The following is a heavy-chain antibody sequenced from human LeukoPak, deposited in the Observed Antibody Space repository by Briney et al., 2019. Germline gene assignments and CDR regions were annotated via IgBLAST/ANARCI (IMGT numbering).Heavy chain of an antibody. D-gene: IGHD6-13*01. Sequence: PGRSLRLSFAASGFIFIRYAMSCVRQAPGKGLEWVSPISGSGARTYYADSVKGQFTISRANPKNSLYLQMNTLRAEATPVYYCAKDLGIAACLSYFDYWGQGTLVTVSS. CDR3: AKDLGIAACLSYFDY. CDR2: ISGSGART. V-gene: IGHV3-23*01. J-gene: IGHJ4*02. CDR1: GFIFIRYA.